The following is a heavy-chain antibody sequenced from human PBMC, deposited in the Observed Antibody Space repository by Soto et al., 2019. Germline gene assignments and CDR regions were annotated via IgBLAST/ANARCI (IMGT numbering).Heavy chain of an antibody. V-gene: IGHV3-73*01. D-gene: IGHD1-20*01. CDR3: TSYKSVSNPGFDI. J-gene: IGHJ3*02. Sequence: ASLKISCAASGFTFSDSSLHWVRQAPGKGLEWVGRVRSKTTNFATAYAASVNGRFTISRDDSKNTAYLQMNSLKTEDTAVYYCTSYKSVSNPGFDIWGQETMVTVSS. CDR2: VRSKTTNFAT. CDR1: GFTFSDSS.